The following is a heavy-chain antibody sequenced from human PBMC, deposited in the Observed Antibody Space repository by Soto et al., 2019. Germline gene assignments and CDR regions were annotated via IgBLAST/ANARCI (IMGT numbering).Heavy chain of an antibody. J-gene: IGHJ4*02. CDR1: GGSISSGDYY. V-gene: IGHV4-30-4*01. D-gene: IGHD6-13*01. Sequence: KPSETLSLTCTVSGGSISSGDYYWSWIRQPPGKGLEWIGYIYYSGSTYYNPSLKSRVTISVDTSKNQFSLKLSSVTAADTAVYYCARTVIAAAGAENDYWGQGTLVTVSS. CDR2: IYYSGST. CDR3: ARTVIAAAGAENDY.